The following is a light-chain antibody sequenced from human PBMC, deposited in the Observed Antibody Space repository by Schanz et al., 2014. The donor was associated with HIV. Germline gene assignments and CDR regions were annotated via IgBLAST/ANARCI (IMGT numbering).Light chain of an antibody. V-gene: IGLV1-40*01. CDR1: SSNIGAGYD. CDR2: GNS. CDR3: AAWGDSLDGWV. Sequence: QSVLTQPPSVSGAPGQRVTISCTGSSSNIGAGYDVHWYQQLPGTAPKLIIYGNSNRPSGVPDRISASKSGTSASLAISGLQSADEADYYCAAWGDSLDGWVFGGGTKLTVL. J-gene: IGLJ3*02.